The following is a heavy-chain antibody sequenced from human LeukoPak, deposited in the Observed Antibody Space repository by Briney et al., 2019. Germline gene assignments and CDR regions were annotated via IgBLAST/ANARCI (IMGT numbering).Heavy chain of an antibody. D-gene: IGHD5-18*01. V-gene: IGHV4-31*03. J-gene: IGHJ4*02. CDR3: ARGTYSHGYYYYFDY. Sequence: SETLSLTCTVSGGSISSGGYYWSWIRQHPGKGLEWIGYIYYSGSTYYNPSLKSRVTISLDTSKNQFSLKLSSVTAADTAVYYCARGTYSHGYYYYFDYWGQGTLVTVSS. CDR1: GGSISSGGYY. CDR2: IYYSGST.